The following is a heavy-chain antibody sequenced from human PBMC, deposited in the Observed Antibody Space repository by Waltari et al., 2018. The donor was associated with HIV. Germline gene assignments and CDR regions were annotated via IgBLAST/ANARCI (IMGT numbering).Heavy chain of an antibody. J-gene: IGHJ2*01. D-gene: IGHD6-6*01. CDR2: IIPIFGTA. CDR3: ARVEAARPGNWYFDL. V-gene: IGHV1-69*12. Sequence: QVQLVQSGAEGKKPGSSVKVSCKASGGTFSSYAISWVRXXXGQGLEWMGGIIPIFGTANYAQKFQGRVTITADESTSTAYMELSSLRSEDTAVYYCARVEAARPGNWYFDLWGRGTLVTVSS. CDR1: GGTFSSYA.